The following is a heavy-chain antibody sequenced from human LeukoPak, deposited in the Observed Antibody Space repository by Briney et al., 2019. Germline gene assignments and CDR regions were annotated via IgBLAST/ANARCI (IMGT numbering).Heavy chain of an antibody. Sequence: GGSLRLSCAASGFTFSIYSMHWVRHAPGKGLEWVSSISSSSSYIYYADSVKGRFTISRDNAKNSLYLQMNSLRAEDTAVYYCAREPHSYYYYYGMDVWGKGTTVTVSS. J-gene: IGHJ6*04. V-gene: IGHV3-21*01. CDR1: GFTFSIYS. CDR3: AREPHSYYYYYGMDV. CDR2: ISSSSSYI. D-gene: IGHD1-14*01.